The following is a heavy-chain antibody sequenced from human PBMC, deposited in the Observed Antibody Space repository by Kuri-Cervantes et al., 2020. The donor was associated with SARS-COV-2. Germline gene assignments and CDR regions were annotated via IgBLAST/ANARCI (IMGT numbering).Heavy chain of an antibody. D-gene: IGHD3-16*01. CDR3: ASLGDAGDLSPPFDY. CDR2: IIPIFGTA. Sequence: SVKVSCKASGYIFTGYYMHWVRQAPGQGLEWMGGIIPIFGTANYALKFQGRVTITADESTSTAYMELSSLRSEDTAVYYCASLGDAGDLSPPFDYWGQGTLVTVSS. J-gene: IGHJ4*02. V-gene: IGHV1-69*13. CDR1: GYIFTGYY.